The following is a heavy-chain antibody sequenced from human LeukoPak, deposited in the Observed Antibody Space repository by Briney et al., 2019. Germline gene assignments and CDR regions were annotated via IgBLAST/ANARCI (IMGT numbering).Heavy chain of an antibody. CDR1: GGSISSSSYY. V-gene: IGHV4-39*01. J-gene: IGHJ4*02. CDR2: IYYSGST. CDR3: AAYYYDSSGYYYPPWGGYFDY. Sequence: PSETLSLTCTVSGGSISSSSYYWGWIRQPPGKGLEWIGSIYYSGSTYYNPSLKSRVTISVDTSKNQFSLKLSSVTAADTAVYYCAAYYYDSSGYYYPPWGGYFDYWGQGTLVTVSS. D-gene: IGHD3-22*01.